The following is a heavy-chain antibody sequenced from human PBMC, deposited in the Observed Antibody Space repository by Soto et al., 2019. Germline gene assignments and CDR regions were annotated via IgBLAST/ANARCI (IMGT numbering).Heavy chain of an antibody. V-gene: IGHV3-74*01. Sequence: EVQLVESGGDLVQPGGSLRLSCAASGFTFSTYWMHWVRQAPGKGLLWVSRIKTDGTYATYADSVKGRFTISRDNAKNTLYLQMNSLRVEDAAVYYCAAGGGGYYASWGQGTLVTVSS. CDR1: GFTFSTYW. CDR3: AAGGGGYYAS. D-gene: IGHD3-22*01. J-gene: IGHJ4*02. CDR2: IKTDGTYA.